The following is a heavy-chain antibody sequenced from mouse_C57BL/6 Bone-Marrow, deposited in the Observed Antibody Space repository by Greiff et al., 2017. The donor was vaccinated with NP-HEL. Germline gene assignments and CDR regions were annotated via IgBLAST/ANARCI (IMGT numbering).Heavy chain of an antibody. CDR2: IDPADSYT. D-gene: IGHD2-4*01. J-gene: IGHJ1*03. CDR1: GYTFTSYW. CDR3: AREGGYYDYVFDV. Sequence: QVQLQQPGAELVMPGASVKLSCKASGYTFTSYWMHWVKQRPGQGLEWIGEIDPADSYTNYNQKFKGKSTLTVDKSSSPAYMPLSSLTSEDSAVSDCAREGGYYDYVFDVWGTGTTVTVSS. V-gene: IGHV1-69*01.